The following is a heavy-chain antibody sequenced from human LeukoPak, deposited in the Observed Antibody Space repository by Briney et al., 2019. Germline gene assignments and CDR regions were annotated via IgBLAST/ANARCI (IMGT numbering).Heavy chain of an antibody. V-gene: IGHV4-59*12. J-gene: IGHJ4*02. Sequence: SETLSLTCTVSGGSISSYYWSWIRQPPGKGLEWIGYIYYSGSTYYNPSLKSRVTISVDTSKNQFSLKLSSVTAADTAVYYCARGPGSPDDYWGQGTLVTVSS. CDR3: ARGPGSPDDY. CDR2: IYYSGST. CDR1: GGSISSYY.